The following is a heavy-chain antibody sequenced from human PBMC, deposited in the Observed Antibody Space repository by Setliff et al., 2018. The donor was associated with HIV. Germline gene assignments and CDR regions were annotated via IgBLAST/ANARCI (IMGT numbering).Heavy chain of an antibody. CDR2: IYYTGDT. D-gene: IGHD3-16*02. J-gene: IGHJ4*02. Sequence: SETLSLTCTVSGGSINSGEYYWSWSRQHPGKGLEWIGYIYYTGDTYYNPPLKSRVTMSIDTSKNQFSLKLSSVTAADTAVYHCARRVILSYGYYFDYWGQGTLVTVSS. CDR3: ARRVILSYGYYFDY. CDR1: GGSINSGEYY. V-gene: IGHV4-31*03.